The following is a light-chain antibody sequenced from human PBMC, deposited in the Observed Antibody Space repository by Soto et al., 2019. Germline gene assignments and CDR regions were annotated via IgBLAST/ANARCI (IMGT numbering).Light chain of an antibody. V-gene: IGKV2-28*01. CDR1: QSLLHRNGKNY. CDR3: MQGLQSTIT. CDR2: LGS. Sequence: VLTQAPFSMAVTPGEQASISCRSSQSLLHRNGKNYLDWYLQKPGQSPQLLIYLGSSRASGVPDRVSCSGSGTDFTLKICRVEAEDVGIYYCMQGLQSTITFGQGTRLEIK. J-gene: IGKJ5*01.